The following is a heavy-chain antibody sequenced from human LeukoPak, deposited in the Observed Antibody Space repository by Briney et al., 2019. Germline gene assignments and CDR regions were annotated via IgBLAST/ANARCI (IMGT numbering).Heavy chain of an antibody. CDR2: IIPIFGTA. Sequence: GSSVKVSCKASGGTFSSYAISWVRQAPGQGLEWMGGIIPIFGTANYAQKFQGRVTITADESTSTAYMELSSLRSEDTAVYHCAREEGGTTYHWYNWFDPWGQGTLVTVSS. CDR1: GGTFSSYA. J-gene: IGHJ5*02. D-gene: IGHD1-7*01. V-gene: IGHV1-69*01. CDR3: AREEGGTTYHWYNWFDP.